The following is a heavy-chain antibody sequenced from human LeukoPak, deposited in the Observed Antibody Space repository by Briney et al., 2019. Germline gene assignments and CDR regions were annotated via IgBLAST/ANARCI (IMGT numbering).Heavy chain of an antibody. CDR2: ISWNSGSI. Sequence: PGGSLRLSCAASGFTFDDYAMHWVRQAPGKGLEWVSGISWNSGSIGYADFVKGRFTISRDNAKNSLYLQMNSLRAEDTALYYCAKGLDVGITAGGHWGQGTLVTVSS. CDR1: GFTFDDYA. CDR3: AKGLDVGITAGGH. D-gene: IGHD6-13*01. V-gene: IGHV3-9*01. J-gene: IGHJ4*02.